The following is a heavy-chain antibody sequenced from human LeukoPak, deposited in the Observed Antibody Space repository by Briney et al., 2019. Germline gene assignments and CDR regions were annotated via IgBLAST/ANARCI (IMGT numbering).Heavy chain of an antibody. Sequence: KSSETLSLTCTVSGGSISSYYWSWIRQPPGKGLEWIGYIDYSGSTNYNPSLKSRVTMSLDTSKTQFSLKLSSVTAADTAVYYCARGGSYYYYYGMDVWGQGTTVTVSS. CDR3: ARGGSYYYYYGMDV. CDR1: GGSISSYY. J-gene: IGHJ6*02. CDR2: IDYSGST. V-gene: IGHV4-59*01.